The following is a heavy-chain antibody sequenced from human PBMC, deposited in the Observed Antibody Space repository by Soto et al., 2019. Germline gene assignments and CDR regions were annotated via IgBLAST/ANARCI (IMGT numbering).Heavy chain of an antibody. Sequence: GECLRLSCAASGFTFSSYSMNWVRQAPGKGLEWVSYISSSSSTIYYADSVKGRFTISRDNAKNSLYLQMNSLRDEDTAVYYCARTAYPYYYDSSGRLNWFDPWGQGTLVTVSS. CDR1: GFTFSSYS. CDR2: ISSSSSTI. J-gene: IGHJ5*02. CDR3: ARTAYPYYYDSSGRLNWFDP. D-gene: IGHD3-22*01. V-gene: IGHV3-48*02.